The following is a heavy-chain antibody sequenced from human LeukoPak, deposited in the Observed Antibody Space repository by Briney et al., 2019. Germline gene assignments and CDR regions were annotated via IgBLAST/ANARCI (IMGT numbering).Heavy chain of an antibody. J-gene: IGHJ1*01. CDR1: GFTFNSYA. Sequence: PGGSLRLSCTASGFTFNSYAMSWVRQAPGKGLEWVSAISGSGGSTYYADSVKGRFTISRDNSKNTLYLQMYSLRAEDTAVYYCAKGSSSWYLEYFQHWGQGTLVTVSS. V-gene: IGHV3-23*01. D-gene: IGHD6-13*01. CDR2: ISGSGGST. CDR3: AKGSSSWYLEYFQH.